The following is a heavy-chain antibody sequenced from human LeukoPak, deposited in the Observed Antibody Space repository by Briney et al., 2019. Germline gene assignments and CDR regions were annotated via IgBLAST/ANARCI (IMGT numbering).Heavy chain of an antibody. J-gene: IGHJ3*02. V-gene: IGHV3-13*01. Sequence: GGSLRLSCAASGFTFSSYDMHWVRQATGKGLEWVSAIGTAGDTYYPGSVKGRFTISRENAKNSLYLQMNSLRAGDTAVYYCARGLRRDGSINDAFDIWGQGTMVTVSS. CDR2: IGTAGDT. CDR1: GFTFSSYD. D-gene: IGHD5-24*01. CDR3: ARGLRRDGSINDAFDI.